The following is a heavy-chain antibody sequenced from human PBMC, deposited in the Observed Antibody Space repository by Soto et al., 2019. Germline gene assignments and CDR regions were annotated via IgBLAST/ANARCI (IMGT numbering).Heavy chain of an antibody. CDR1: GYTFTSYG. V-gene: IGHV1-18*01. Sequence: GASVKVSCKASGYTFTSYGISWVRQAPGQGLEWMGWISAYNGNTNYAQKLQGRVTMTTDTSTSTAYMELRSLRSDDTAVYYCARSIMGRGYSGYEFRPGQQDYWGQGTLVTVSS. CDR2: ISAYNGNT. D-gene: IGHD5-12*01. J-gene: IGHJ4*02. CDR3: ARSIMGRGYSGYEFRPGQQDY.